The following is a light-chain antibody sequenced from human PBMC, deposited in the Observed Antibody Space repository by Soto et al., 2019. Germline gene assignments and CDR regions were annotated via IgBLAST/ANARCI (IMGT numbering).Light chain of an antibody. Sequence: VLTQSPATLSLFPGERATLSCRASQSVGSSLAWYQHKPGQAPRLLLYDASNRAAGIPARFSGSGSGTDFTLTISSLEPKDFAVYYCQQRSNWITFGQGTRLEIE. V-gene: IGKV3-11*01. CDR1: QSVGSS. CDR3: QQRSNWIT. J-gene: IGKJ5*01. CDR2: DAS.